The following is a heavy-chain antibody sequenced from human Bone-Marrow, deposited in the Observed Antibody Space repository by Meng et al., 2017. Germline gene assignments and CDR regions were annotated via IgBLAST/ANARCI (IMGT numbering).Heavy chain of an antibody. D-gene: IGHD6-19*01. J-gene: IGHJ4*02. CDR3: ARRGGWYITPLNYFDY. Sequence: GGSLRLSCAAFGFTFSSYAMHWVRQAPGKGLEWVAVISYDGSNKYYADSVKGRFTISRDNSKNTLYLQMNSLRAEDTAVYYCARRGGWYITPLNYFDYWGQGTLVTVSS. CDR1: GFTFSSYA. V-gene: IGHV3-30*01. CDR2: ISYDGSNK.